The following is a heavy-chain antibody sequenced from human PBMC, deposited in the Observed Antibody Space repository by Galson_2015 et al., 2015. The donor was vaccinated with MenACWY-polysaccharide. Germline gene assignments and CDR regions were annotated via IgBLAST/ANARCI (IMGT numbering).Heavy chain of an antibody. D-gene: IGHD3-10*01. CDR3: ARDPADRMVRGVPNDYYFDY. CDR2: TYYRSKWYN. V-gene: IGHV6-1*01. Sequence: CAISGDSVSSNSAAWNWIRQSPSRGLEWLGRTYYRSKWYNDYAVSVKSRITINPDTSKNQFSLQLNSVTPEDTAVYYCARDPADRMVRGVPNDYYFDYWGQGTLVTVSS. J-gene: IGHJ4*02. CDR1: GDSVSSNSAA.